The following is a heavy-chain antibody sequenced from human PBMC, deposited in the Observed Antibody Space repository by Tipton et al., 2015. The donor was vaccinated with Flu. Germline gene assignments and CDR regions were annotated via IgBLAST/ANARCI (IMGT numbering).Heavy chain of an antibody. CDR2: IYTSGST. J-gene: IGHJ6*02. CDR1: GGSISSYY. V-gene: IGHV4-4*07. D-gene: IGHD2-8*02. CDR3: AREPYRWCPNGYYYYGMDV. Sequence: TLSLTCTVSGGSISSYYWSWIRQPAGKGLEWIGRIYTSGSTNYNPSLKSRVTMSVDTSKNQFSLKLSSVTAADTAVYYCAREPYRWCPNGYYYYGMDVWGQGTTVTVSS.